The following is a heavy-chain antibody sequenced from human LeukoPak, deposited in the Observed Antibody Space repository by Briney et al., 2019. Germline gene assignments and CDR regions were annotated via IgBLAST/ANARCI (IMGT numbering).Heavy chain of an antibody. Sequence: GGSLRLSCTASGFTFSSYWMSWVRQTPGKGLEWVANIRQDGGEKYYLDSVRGRFTISGDNAKSSLYLQMNPLRAEDTAVYYCAKISSVDSWSPFDYWGQGTLVTVSS. CDR2: IRQDGGEK. J-gene: IGHJ4*02. CDR3: AKISSVDSWSPFDY. V-gene: IGHV3-7*05. D-gene: IGHD3-3*01. CDR1: GFTFSSYW.